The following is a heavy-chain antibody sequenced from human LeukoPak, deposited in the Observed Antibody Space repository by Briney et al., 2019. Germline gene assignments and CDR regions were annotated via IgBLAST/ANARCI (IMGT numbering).Heavy chain of an antibody. D-gene: IGHD6-13*01. V-gene: IGHV4-34*01. J-gene: IGHJ6*03. CDR3: ARSHGNIAAHKSYYYYMDV. Sequence: SETLSLTCAVYGGSFSGYYWSWIRQPPGKGLEWIGEINHSGSTNYNPSLKSRVTISVDTSKNQFSLKLSSVTAADTAVYYCARSHGNIAAHKSYYYYMDVWGKGTTVTVSS. CDR1: GGSFSGYY. CDR2: INHSGST.